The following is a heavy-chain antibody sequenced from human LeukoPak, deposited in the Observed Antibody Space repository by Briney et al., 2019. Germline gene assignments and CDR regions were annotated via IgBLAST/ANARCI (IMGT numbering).Heavy chain of an antibody. D-gene: IGHD5-18*01. Sequence: ASVKVSCKASGGTFSSYAISWVRQAPGQGLEWMGRIIPILGIANYAQKFQGRVTITADKSTSTAYMELSSLRSEDTAVYYGARHQYSSASYYYGMDVWGQGTTVTVSS. CDR1: GGTFSSYA. CDR3: ARHQYSSASYYYGMDV. V-gene: IGHV1-69*04. J-gene: IGHJ6*02. CDR2: IIPILGIA.